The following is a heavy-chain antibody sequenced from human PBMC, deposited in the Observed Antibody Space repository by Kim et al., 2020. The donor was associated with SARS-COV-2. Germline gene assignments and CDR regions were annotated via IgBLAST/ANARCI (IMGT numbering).Heavy chain of an antibody. V-gene: IGHV4-59*01. CDR3: AGKPIPPLGYCSGGSCYFWEGYYGMDV. Sequence: SETLSLTCTVSGGSISSYYWSWIRQPPGKGLEWIGYIYYSGSTNYNPSLKSRVTISVDTSKNQFSLKLSSVTAADTAVYYCAGKPIPPLGYCSGGSCYFWEGYYGMDVWGQGTTVTVSS. D-gene: IGHD2-15*01. CDR1: GGSISSYY. J-gene: IGHJ6*02. CDR2: IYYSGST.